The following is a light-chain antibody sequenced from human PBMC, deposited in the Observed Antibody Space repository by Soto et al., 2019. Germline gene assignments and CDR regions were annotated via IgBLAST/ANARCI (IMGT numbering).Light chain of an antibody. CDR1: QSLLHSNGYTY. CDR2: LGS. V-gene: IGKV2-28*01. J-gene: IGKJ4*01. Sequence: DIVMTRSPLSLPVTPGEPASISCRSSQSLLHSNGYTYLDWYLQKPGQSPQLLIYLGSNRASGVPDRFSGSGSGTDFTLKISRVEAEDVGVYYCMQAVQSPLTFGGGTKVEIK. CDR3: MQAVQSPLT.